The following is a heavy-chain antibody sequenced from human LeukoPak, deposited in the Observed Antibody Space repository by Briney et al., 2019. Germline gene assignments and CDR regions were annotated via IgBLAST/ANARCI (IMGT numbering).Heavy chain of an antibody. D-gene: IGHD2-2*02. J-gene: IGHJ6*03. CDR3: ARDCCYTAVYYYYYYMDV. V-gene: IGHV3-30*01. CDR2: ISYDGSNK. CDR1: GFTFSIYA. Sequence: GGSLRLSCAAAGFTFSIYAMHWVRQAPGKGLEWVAVISYDGSNKYYADSVKGRFTISRDNSKNTLYLQMNSLRAEDTAVYYCARDCCYTAVYYYYYYMDVWGKGTTVTVSS.